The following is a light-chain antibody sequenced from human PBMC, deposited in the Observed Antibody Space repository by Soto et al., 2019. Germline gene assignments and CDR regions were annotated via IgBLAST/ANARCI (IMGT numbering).Light chain of an antibody. CDR3: QQTYSTLSIT. V-gene: IGKV1-39*01. Sequence: DIQMTQSPSSLYASVGDRVTITCRASESIARLLNWYQQKPGKAPKLLIYAASSLHNGVPSRFRGGGSGTDFTLTISNLQPEDVATYYCQQTYSTLSITFGQGTRLEIK. CDR1: ESIARL. CDR2: AAS. J-gene: IGKJ5*01.